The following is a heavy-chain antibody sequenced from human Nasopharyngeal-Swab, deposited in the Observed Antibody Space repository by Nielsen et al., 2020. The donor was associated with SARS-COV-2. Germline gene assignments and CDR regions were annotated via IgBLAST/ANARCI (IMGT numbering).Heavy chain of an antibody. CDR2: ISSSGSTI. CDR1: GFTFSSYE. J-gene: IGHJ4*02. D-gene: IGHD3-3*01. Sequence: GGSLRLSCAASGFTFSSYEMNWVRQAPGKGLEWVSYISSSGSTIYYADSVKGLFTISRDNAKNSLYLQMNSLRAEDTAVYYCARHYDPFDYWGQGTLGNVA. V-gene: IGHV3-48*03. CDR3: ARHYDPFDY.